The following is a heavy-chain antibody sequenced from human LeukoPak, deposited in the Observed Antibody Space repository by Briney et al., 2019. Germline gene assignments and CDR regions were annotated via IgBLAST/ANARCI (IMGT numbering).Heavy chain of an antibody. D-gene: IGHD5-18*01. V-gene: IGHV3-7*01. CDR2: IKQDGSVE. CDR1: GFTFENYW. J-gene: IGHJ4*02. CDR3: ARWAGVTDY. Sequence: GGSLRLSCAASGFTFENYWMSWVRQAPGKGPEWVANIKQDGSVEHYLDSVEGRFNISRDNAKNSLILQMNSLRVEDTAVYYCARWAGVTDYWGQGTLVTVSS.